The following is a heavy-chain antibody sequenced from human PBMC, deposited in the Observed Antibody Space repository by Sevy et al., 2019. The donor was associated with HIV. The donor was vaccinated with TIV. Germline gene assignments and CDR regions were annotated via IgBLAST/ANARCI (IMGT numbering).Heavy chain of an antibody. CDR1: GGSMSSYF. CDR2: IYYTGTT. D-gene: IGHD2-8*01. Sequence: SETLSLTCTVSGGSMSSYFWSWIRQPPGKGLEWIGYIYYTGTTNYNPSLTSRLTMSLDTSKNRFSLKLTAVTAADSAVYYWARDSVSSPRVFDSWGQGTLVTVSS. CDR3: ARDSVSSPRVFDS. J-gene: IGHJ4*02. V-gene: IGHV4-59*01.